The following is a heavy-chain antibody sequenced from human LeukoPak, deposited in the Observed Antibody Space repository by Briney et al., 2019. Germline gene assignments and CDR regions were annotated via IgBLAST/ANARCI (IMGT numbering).Heavy chain of an antibody. CDR1: GASVSTTRYY. CDR2: FHSSGSP. D-gene: IGHD3-22*01. CDR3: ARRAPSSEHFPPPFDF. J-gene: IGHJ4*02. Sequence: MTSETLSLTCSVSGASVSTTRYYWAWIRQPPGQGLQWIGSFHSSGSPFYNPSLESRITISLDASDNHFSLRLTSVTAADTAVYYCARRAPSSEHFPPPFDFWGQGSLVIVSS. V-gene: IGHV4-39*02.